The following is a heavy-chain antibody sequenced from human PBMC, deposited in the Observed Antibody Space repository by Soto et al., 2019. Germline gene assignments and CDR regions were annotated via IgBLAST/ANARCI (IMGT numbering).Heavy chain of an antibody. Sequence: GASVKVSCKAPGYGFTNYYMQWVRLAPGQGLEWMGLINPHGGNTIYAQNFQGRVTMTRDTSTSTVYMELSSLRSDDTAVYYCAGGSGYENLDYWGQGTLVTVSS. CDR2: INPHGGNT. V-gene: IGHV1-46*01. CDR3: AGGSGYENLDY. CDR1: GYGFTNYY. D-gene: IGHD5-12*01. J-gene: IGHJ4*02.